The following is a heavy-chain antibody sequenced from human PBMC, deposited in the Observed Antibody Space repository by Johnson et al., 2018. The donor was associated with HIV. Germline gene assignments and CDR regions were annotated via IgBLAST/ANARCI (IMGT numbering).Heavy chain of an antibody. Sequence: VQLVESGGGLVQPGGSLRLSCAASGFTFSSYAMSWVRQAPGKGLEWVSAISGSGGSTYYAGFVKGRFTISRDNSKNTLYLQMNSLRAEDTAVDYCARAGRDGFPCDAFDIWGQGTMVTVSS. CDR2: ISGSGGST. D-gene: IGHD5-24*01. V-gene: IGHV3-23*04. CDR3: ARAGRDGFPCDAFDI. J-gene: IGHJ3*02. CDR1: GFTFSSYA.